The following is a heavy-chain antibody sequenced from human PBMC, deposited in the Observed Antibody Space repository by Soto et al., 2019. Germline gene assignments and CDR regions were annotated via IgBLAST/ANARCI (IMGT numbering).Heavy chain of an antibody. CDR2: IIPISGTA. J-gene: IGHJ6*02. D-gene: IGHD2-2*01. CDR3: ARSKGSSTSLETYYYYYYGMDV. V-gene: IGHV1-69*01. Sequence: QVQLVQSGAEVKKPGSSVKVCCKASGGTFSSYAISWVRQAPGKGLEWMGGIIPISGTANYAQKFQGRATITADESTSTAYTELSSLRSEATAVYHCARSKGSSTSLETYYYYYYGMDVWGQGTTVTVSS. CDR1: GGTFSSYA.